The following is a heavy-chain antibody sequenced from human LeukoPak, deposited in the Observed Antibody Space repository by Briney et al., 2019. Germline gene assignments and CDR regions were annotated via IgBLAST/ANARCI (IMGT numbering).Heavy chain of an antibody. D-gene: IGHD3-10*01. Sequence: ASVKVSCKASGYTFAGYYMHWVRQAPGQGLEWMGWINPNSGGTNYAQKFQGRVTMTRDTSISTAYMELSRLRSDDTAVYYCARGITMVRAIGYWGQGTLVTVSS. CDR2: INPNSGGT. V-gene: IGHV1-2*02. CDR3: ARGITMVRAIGY. J-gene: IGHJ4*02. CDR1: GYTFAGYY.